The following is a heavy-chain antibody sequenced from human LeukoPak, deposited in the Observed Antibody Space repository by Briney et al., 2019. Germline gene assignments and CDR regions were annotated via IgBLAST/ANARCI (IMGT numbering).Heavy chain of an antibody. D-gene: IGHD3-10*01. CDR1: GFTFSSYA. CDR3: AKDYFLIDY. CDR2: LTGSGAST. J-gene: IGHJ4*02. V-gene: IGHV3-23*01. Sequence: GGSLRLSCAASGFTFSSYAMSWVRQAPGKGLEWVSTLTGSGASTYYADSVKGRFTISRDNSKNTPYLQMNSLRAEDTAVYYCAKDYFLIDYWGQGTLVTVSS.